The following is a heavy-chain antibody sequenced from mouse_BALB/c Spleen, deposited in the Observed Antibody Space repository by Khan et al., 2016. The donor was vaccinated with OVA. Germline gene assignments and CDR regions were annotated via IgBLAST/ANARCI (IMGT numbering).Heavy chain of an antibody. V-gene: IGHV1S137*01. Sequence: QVQLQQSGAELVRPGVSVKISCKGSGYTFTDFTMHWVKQSHAMSLEWIGVISTYYGDADYNQKFKGKATMTVDKSSNTAYMDLARLTSEDSAIYYWARGRGGDRFLYWGQGTLVTVSA. CDR2: ISTYYGDA. CDR1: GYTFTDFT. CDR3: ARGRGGDRFLY. J-gene: IGHJ3*01.